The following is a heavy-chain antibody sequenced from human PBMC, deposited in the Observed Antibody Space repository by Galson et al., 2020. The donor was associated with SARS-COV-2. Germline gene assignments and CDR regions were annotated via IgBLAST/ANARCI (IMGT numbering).Heavy chain of an antibody. CDR2: IYSGGST. D-gene: IGHD6-13*01. V-gene: IGHV3-66*01. J-gene: IGHJ4*02. CDR3: ARAYARGYSSSPVPDY. Sequence: QASETLSLTCAASGFTVSSNYMSWVRQAPGKGLEWVSVIYSGGSTYYADSVKGRFTISRDNSKNTLYLQMNSLRAEDTAVYYCARAYARGYSSSPVPDYWGQGTLVTVSS. CDR1: GFTVSSNY.